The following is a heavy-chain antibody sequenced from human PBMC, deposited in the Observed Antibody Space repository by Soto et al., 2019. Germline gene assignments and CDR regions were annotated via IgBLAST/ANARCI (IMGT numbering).Heavy chain of an antibody. CDR1: GFTFSSYE. V-gene: IGHV3-48*03. CDR2: ISSSGSTI. Sequence: GESLKISCAASGFTFSSYEMNWVRQAPGKGLEWVSYISSSGSTIYYADSVKGRFTISRDNAKNSLYLQMNSLRAEDTAVYYCAREPTNGELLPAFDIWGQGTMVTVSS. J-gene: IGHJ3*02. D-gene: IGHD1-26*01. CDR3: AREPTNGELLPAFDI.